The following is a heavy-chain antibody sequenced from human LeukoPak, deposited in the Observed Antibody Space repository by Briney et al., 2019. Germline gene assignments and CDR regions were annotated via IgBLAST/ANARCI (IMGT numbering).Heavy chain of an antibody. CDR2: ISGSGGST. V-gene: IGHV3-23*01. Sequence: GGSLRLSCAASGFTFSSYAMSWVRQAPGKGLEWVSAISGSGGSTYYADSVKGRFTISRDNSKNTLYLQMNSLRAEDTAVYYCAKTLAYCGGDCYSGGYWGQGTLVTVSS. J-gene: IGHJ4*02. CDR3: AKTLAYCGGDCYSGGY. D-gene: IGHD2-21*02. CDR1: GFTFSSYA.